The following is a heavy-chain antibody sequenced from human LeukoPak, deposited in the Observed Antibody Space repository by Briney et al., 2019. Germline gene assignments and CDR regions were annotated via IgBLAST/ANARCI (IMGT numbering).Heavy chain of an antibody. CDR3: AAELADYYDSSGYYYREGYFDY. J-gene: IGHJ4*02. CDR1: GGSISNYY. D-gene: IGHD3-22*01. V-gene: IGHV4-59*01. CDR2: IYYSETT. Sequence: SETLSLTCIVSGGSISNYYWSWIRQPPGKGLEWIGYIYYSETTNYNPSLKSRVTISVDTSKNQFSLKLSSVTAADTAVYYCAAELADYYDSSGYYYREGYFDYWGQGTLVTVSS.